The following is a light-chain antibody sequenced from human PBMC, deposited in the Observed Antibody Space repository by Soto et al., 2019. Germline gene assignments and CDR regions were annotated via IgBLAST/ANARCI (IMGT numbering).Light chain of an antibody. CDR3: SSYADGSIYF. V-gene: IGLV2-8*01. Sequence: QSALTQPPSASGSPGQSVTISCTGSSNDIGGHNYVSWYQQHPGRAPKLMIYDVTKRPSGVPDRFTGSRSGNTASLTVSGLQADDEADYYCSSYADGSIYFFGTGTKVTVL. CDR2: DVT. CDR1: SNDIGGHNY. J-gene: IGLJ1*01.